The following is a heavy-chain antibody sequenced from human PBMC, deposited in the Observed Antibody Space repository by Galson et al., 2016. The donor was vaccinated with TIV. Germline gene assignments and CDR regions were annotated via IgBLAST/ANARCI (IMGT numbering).Heavy chain of an antibody. CDR3: ARGRGVLVVGDGYDYYYYGVDV. D-gene: IGHD2-8*02. CDR1: GGSVSGYY. J-gene: IGHJ6*02. Sequence: ETLSLTCGVYGGSVSGYYWGWFRQPPGKGLEWIGSIYYSGSTYYNPSLRSRVTISVDTSMNQFSLNLNSVTAADTAVYYCARGRGVLVVGDGYDYYYYGVDVWGQGTTVTVSS. V-gene: IGHV4-34*01. CDR2: IYYSGST.